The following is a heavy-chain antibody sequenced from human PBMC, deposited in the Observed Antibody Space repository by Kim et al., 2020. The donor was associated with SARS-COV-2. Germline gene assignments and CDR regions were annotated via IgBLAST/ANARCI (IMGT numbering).Heavy chain of an antibody. V-gene: IGHV4-39*01. J-gene: IGHJ5*02. D-gene: IGHD5-18*01. CDR3: ARRGYNYGFGYFDP. Sequence: YSPSLRSRVTISVDTSKNQFSLTLSSGTAADTAVYYCARRGYNYGFGYFDPWGQGTLVTVSS.